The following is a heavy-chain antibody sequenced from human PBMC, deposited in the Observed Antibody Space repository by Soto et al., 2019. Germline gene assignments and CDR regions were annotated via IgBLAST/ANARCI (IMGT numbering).Heavy chain of an antibody. D-gene: IGHD5-12*01. CDR2: IWYDGSNK. V-gene: IGHV3-33*01. J-gene: IGHJ6*02. CDR1: GFTFSSYG. Sequence: QVQLVESGGGVVQPGRSLRLSCAASGFTFSSYGMHWVRQAPGKGLEWVAVIWYDGSNKYYANSVKGRFTISRDNSKNTLYLQMNSLRAEDTAVYYCARDGDIVATIPTRYYYYGMDVWGQGTTVTVSS. CDR3: ARDGDIVATIPTRYYYYGMDV.